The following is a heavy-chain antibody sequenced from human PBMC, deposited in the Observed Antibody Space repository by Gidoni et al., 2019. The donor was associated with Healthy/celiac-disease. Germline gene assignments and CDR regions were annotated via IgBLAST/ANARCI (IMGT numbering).Heavy chain of an antibody. V-gene: IGHV2-5*01. J-gene: IGHJ4*02. CDR2: IYWNDDK. Sequence: QITLKESGPTLVKPTQTLTLTCTFSGFSLSTSGVGVGWIRQPPGKALEWLALIYWNDDKRYSPSLKSRLTITKDTSKNQVVLTMTNMDPVDTATYYCAHHKGIIVVVAFDYWGQGTLVTVSS. D-gene: IGHD2-15*01. CDR1: GFSLSTSGVG. CDR3: AHHKGIIVVVAFDY.